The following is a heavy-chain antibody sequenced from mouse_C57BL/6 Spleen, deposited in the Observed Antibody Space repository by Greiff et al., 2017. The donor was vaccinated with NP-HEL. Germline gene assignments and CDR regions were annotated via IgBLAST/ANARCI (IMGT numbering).Heavy chain of an antibody. CDR1: GYTFTDYY. J-gene: IGHJ1*03. CDR2: IYPGSGNT. D-gene: IGHD1-2*01. CDR3: ARGAATDWYFDV. V-gene: IGHV1-76*01. Sequence: QVQLQQSGAELVRPGASVKLSCKASGYTFTDYYINWVKQRPGQGLEWIARIYPGSGNTYYNEKFKGKATLTAEKSSSTAYMQLSSLTSEDSAVYFCARGAATDWYFDVWGTGTTVTVSS.